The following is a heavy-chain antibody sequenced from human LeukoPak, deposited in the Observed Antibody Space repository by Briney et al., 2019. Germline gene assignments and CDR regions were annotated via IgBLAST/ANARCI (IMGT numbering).Heavy chain of an antibody. CDR1: GSPFSSYA. V-gene: IGHV3-23*01. CDR2: LTGTGRTT. D-gene: IGHD2-21*02. J-gene: IGHJ4*02. CDR3: ARGRGYLMTDPEY. Sequence: GGSLRLSCAASGSPFSSYAMSWVRQAPAQGLEWVSALTGTGRTTYYADSVKGRFTISRDNSKNTLYLQMSSLRVEDPAVYFCARGRGYLMTDPEYWGQGTLVTVSS.